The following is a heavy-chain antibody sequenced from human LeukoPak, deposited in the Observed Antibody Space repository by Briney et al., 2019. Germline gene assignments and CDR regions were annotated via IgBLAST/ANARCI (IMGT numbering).Heavy chain of an antibody. J-gene: IGHJ5*02. Sequence: ASVKVSCKASGYTFTSYYMHWVRQAPGQGLEWMGIINPSGGSTSYAQKFQGRVTMTRDTSTSTVYMELSGLRSEDTAVYYCARDYMVGAVPFDPWGQGTLVTVSS. CDR3: ARDYMVGAVPFDP. CDR1: GYTFTSYY. V-gene: IGHV1-46*01. D-gene: IGHD3-10*02. CDR2: INPSGGST.